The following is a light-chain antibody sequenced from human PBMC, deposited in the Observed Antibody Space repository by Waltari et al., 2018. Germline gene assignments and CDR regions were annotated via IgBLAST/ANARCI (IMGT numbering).Light chain of an antibody. CDR3: EQYGGSPIT. Sequence: EIVLTQSPGTLSLSPGERATLSCRASQSVSSSWLAWYQRKPGQAPRLLIYGASSRATGIPGRFSGSGSGTDFTLTISRLEPEDFAVYYCEQYGGSPITFGQGTRLEIK. CDR1: QSVSSSW. V-gene: IGKV3-20*01. CDR2: GAS. J-gene: IGKJ5*01.